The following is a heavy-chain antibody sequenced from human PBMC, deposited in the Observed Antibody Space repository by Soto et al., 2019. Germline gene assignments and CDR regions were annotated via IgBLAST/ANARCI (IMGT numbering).Heavy chain of an antibody. CDR2: IIDSGAST. V-gene: IGHV3-23*01. Sequence: GGSLRLSCAASGFTFSSRAMGWVRQAPGKGLEWVSDIIDSGASTYYADSVKGRFTISRDNSKSTLYLQMNSLRAEDTALYYCAKGRSYYYYYGVDVWGQGTTVTVSS. CDR1: GFTFSSRA. CDR3: AKGRSYYYYYGVDV. J-gene: IGHJ6*02.